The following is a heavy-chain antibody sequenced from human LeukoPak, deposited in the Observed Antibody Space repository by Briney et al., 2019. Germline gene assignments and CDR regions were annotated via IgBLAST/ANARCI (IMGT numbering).Heavy chain of an antibody. D-gene: IGHD3-10*01. CDR2: INPSGGST. CDR3: AISYYGSGSYYVPFDY. Sequence: ASVKVSCKASGYTFTSYYMHWVRQAPGQGLEWMGIINPSGGSTSYAQKFQGRVTMTSDTSTSTVYMELSSLRSEDSAVYYCAISYYGSGSYYVPFDYWGQGTLVTVSS. CDR1: GYTFTSYY. J-gene: IGHJ4*02. V-gene: IGHV1-46*01.